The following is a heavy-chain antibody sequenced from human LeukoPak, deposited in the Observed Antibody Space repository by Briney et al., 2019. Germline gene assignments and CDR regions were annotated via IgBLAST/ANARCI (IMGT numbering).Heavy chain of an antibody. Sequence: SETLSLTCTVSGGSISSGGYYWSWIRQHPGKGLEWIGYIYYSGSTYYNPSLKSRVTISVYTSKNQFSLKLSSVTAADTAVYYCARLAYGIAVAGTFWFDPWGQGTLVTVSS. CDR3: ARLAYGIAVAGTFWFDP. CDR1: GGSISSGGYY. J-gene: IGHJ5*02. V-gene: IGHV4-31*03. D-gene: IGHD6-19*01. CDR2: IYYSGST.